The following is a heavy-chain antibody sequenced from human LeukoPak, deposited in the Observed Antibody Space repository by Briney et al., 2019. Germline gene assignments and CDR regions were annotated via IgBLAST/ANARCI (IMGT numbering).Heavy chain of an antibody. CDR1: GYSFTDYS. V-gene: IGHV1-2*02. D-gene: IGHD7-27*01. CDR2: INSNSGDT. J-gene: IGHJ4*02. Sequence: ASVKVSCKASGYSFTDYSIHWVRQAPGQGLEWMGRINSNSGDTNYAQNFQGRVTMTRDTSVSTAFMEFGRLRADDTAVYYCARIPYTGSSYWGQGTLVTVSS. CDR3: ARIPYTGSSY.